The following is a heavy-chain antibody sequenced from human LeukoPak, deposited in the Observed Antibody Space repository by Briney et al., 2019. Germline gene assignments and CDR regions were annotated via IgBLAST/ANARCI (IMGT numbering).Heavy chain of an antibody. CDR2: IYNSGST. D-gene: IGHD4-17*01. J-gene: IGHJ4*02. CDR1: GGFISRGRFY. CDR3: ARQDYADAFYN. Sequence: SDTLSLTCTVSGGFISRGRFYWGWIRQPPGKGLEWIGTIYNSGSTYYNHSLKSRLSISVDKSKTQFSLRLSSLTAAGTVVCYWARQDYADAFYNWRQGTLVTVCS. V-gene: IGHV4-39*01.